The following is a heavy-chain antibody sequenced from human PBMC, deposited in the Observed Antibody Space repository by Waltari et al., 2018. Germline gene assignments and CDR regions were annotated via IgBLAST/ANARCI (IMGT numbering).Heavy chain of an antibody. CDR2: IYYSGST. J-gene: IGHJ3*01. Sequence: QLQLQESGPGLVKPSETLSLTCSVPGVSIRGTSDYWVWIRRPPGKGLEWIGSIYYSGSTHYNPSVRSRVVMSVDTSKNQFSLHFQYVSDADTAVYYCARNNSGQKFDLWGQVTMVTVSS. CDR3: ARNNSGQKFDL. V-gene: IGHV4-39*01. CDR1: GVSIRGTSDY. D-gene: IGHD6-25*01.